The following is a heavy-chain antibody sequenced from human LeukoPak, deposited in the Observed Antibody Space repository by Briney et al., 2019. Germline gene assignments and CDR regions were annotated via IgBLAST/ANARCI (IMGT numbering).Heavy chain of an antibody. CDR1: GGSVSSGGYY. V-gene: IGHV4-61*08. CDR2: IYYTGST. CDR3: AGDYYGSGVNWFDS. Sequence: SETLSLTCTVSGGSVSSGGYYWSWIRQPPGKGLEWIGYIYYTGSTNYSPSLKSRVTISVDTSKNQFSLKLSSVTAADTAVYHCAGDYYGSGVNWFDSWGQGTLVTVSS. J-gene: IGHJ5*01. D-gene: IGHD3-10*01.